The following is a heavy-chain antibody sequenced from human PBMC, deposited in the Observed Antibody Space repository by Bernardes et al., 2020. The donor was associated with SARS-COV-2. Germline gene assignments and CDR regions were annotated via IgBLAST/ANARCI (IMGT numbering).Heavy chain of an antibody. V-gene: IGHV3-23*01. CDR1: GFTFSNYA. D-gene: IGHD1-26*01. CDR2: VIGSGDTT. CDR3: AKARSGSYAFYYYGTDV. J-gene: IGHJ6*02. Sequence: GALRLSCGASGFTFSNYAMSWVRQAPGKGLEWVSAVIGSGDTTYYADSVKGRFTISRDNSKNTLYLQMNSLRAEDTAIYYCAKARSGSYAFYYYGTDVWGQGTTVTVSS.